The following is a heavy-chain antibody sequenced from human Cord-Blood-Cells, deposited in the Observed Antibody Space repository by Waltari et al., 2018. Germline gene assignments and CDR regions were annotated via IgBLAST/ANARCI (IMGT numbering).Heavy chain of an antibody. CDR1: GGSISSSSYY. CDR3: ASPIYDSSGYYFDY. J-gene: IGHJ4*02. Sequence: QLQLQESDPGLVKPSETLSLTCTVSGGSISSSSYYWGWIRQPPGKGLEWIGSIYYSGSTYYNPSLNSRVTISVDTSKNQFSLKLSSVTAADTAVYYCASPIYDSSGYYFDYWGQGTLVTVSS. CDR2: IYYSGST. V-gene: IGHV4-39*01. D-gene: IGHD3-22*01.